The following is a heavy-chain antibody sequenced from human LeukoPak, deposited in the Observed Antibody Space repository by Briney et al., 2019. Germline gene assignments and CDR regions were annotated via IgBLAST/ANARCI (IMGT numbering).Heavy chain of an antibody. CDR3: ARTYYYDSSGYSEIDY. J-gene: IGHJ4*02. CDR2: ISYDGSNK. D-gene: IGHD3-22*01. Sequence: PGRSLRLSCAASGFTFSSYAMHWVRQAPGKGLEWVAVISYDGSNKYYADSVKGRFTISRDNSKNTLYLQMNSLRADDTAVYYCARTYYYDSSGYSEIDYWGQGTLVTVSS. CDR1: GFTFSSYA. V-gene: IGHV3-30*01.